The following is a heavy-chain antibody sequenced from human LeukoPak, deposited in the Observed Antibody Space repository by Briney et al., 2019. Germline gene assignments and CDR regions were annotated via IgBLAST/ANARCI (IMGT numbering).Heavy chain of an antibody. D-gene: IGHD2-15*01. Sequence: PGGSLRLSCAASGFTFSSYGMSWVRQAPGKGLEWVSAISGSGGSTYYADSVKGRFTISRDNSKDTLYLQMNSLRAEDTAVYYCAKSGLGYFDYWGQGTLVTVSS. CDR2: ISGSGGST. J-gene: IGHJ4*02. CDR3: AKSGLGYFDY. CDR1: GFTFSSYG. V-gene: IGHV3-23*01.